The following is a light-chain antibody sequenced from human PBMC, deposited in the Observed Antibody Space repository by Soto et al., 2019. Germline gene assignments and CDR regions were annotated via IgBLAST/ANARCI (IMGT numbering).Light chain of an antibody. V-gene: IGKV1-39*01. CDR2: AAA. CDR3: QQRYSPLTS. CDR1: QSINKY. Sequence: DIQMTQSPASLSASVGDRVTITCRASQSINKYLNWYQQVPGKAPKLLIYAAANLQGGVPSRFSGGGSGTDFTLTISSLQPEDFVTYYCQQRYSPLTSFGQGTKLE. J-gene: IGKJ2*03.